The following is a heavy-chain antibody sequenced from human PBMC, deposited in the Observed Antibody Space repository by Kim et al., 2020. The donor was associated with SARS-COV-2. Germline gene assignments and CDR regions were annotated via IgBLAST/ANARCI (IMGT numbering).Heavy chain of an antibody. V-gene: IGHV4-39*07. J-gene: IGHJ4*02. Sequence: PSLKSRVTISVDTSKNQFSLKLSSVTAADTAVYYCARVKGQHIVATILDYWGQGTLVTVSS. CDR3: ARVKGQHIVATILDY. D-gene: IGHD5-12*01.